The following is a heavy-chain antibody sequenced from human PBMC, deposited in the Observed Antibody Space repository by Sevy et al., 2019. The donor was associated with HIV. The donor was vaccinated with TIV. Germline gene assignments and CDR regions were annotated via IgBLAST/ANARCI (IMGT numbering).Heavy chain of an antibody. CDR3: ARKSTSYSHFDY. Sequence: GGSLRLSCAAYGFTFSFYDMHWVSHATGKGLEWASGFGIAGDKYYAGSVKGRFTISRDNAKNSLSLQMNSLRAGDTALYYGARKSTSYSHFDYWGQGTLVTVSS. CDR1: GFTFSFYD. CDR2: FGIAGDK. V-gene: IGHV3-13*01. D-gene: IGHD1-26*01. J-gene: IGHJ4*02.